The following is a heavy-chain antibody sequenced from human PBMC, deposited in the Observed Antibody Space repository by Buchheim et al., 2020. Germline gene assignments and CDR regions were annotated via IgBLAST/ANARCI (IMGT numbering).Heavy chain of an antibody. D-gene: IGHD2/OR15-2a*01. J-gene: IGHJ6*02. Sequence: EVQLLESGGGLVQPGGSLRLSCVGSGFTFGSYAMSWVRQAPGKGLEWVSGFTTYGDYTYYADSVKGRFTISRDNSKNTLFLEMNSLRAEDTAVYYCAKDRMKSNYGLDVWGQGTT. CDR2: FTTYGDYT. CDR1: GFTFGSYA. V-gene: IGHV3-23*01. CDR3: AKDRMKSNYGLDV.